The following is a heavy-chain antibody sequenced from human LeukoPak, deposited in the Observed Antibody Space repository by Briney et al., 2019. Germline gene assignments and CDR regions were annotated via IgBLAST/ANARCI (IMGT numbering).Heavy chain of an antibody. CDR2: IGWNSGSI. Sequence: GGSLRLSCAASGFIFDEYAMHWVRQAPGKGLEGVSGIGWNSGSIGYADSVNGRFTISRDNAKNSLYLQMNSLRAEDTALYYCAKAAIAVAGTGENNWFDPWGQGTLVTVSS. J-gene: IGHJ5*02. CDR1: GFIFDEYA. D-gene: IGHD6-19*01. CDR3: AKAAIAVAGTGENNWFDP. V-gene: IGHV3-9*01.